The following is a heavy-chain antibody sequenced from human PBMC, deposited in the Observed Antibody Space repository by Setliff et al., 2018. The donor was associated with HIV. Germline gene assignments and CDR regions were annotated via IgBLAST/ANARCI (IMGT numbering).Heavy chain of an antibody. CDR3: ARSLGHDYGDNDSPLYNWFDP. V-gene: IGHV1-69*13. CDR1: GGTFGSYA. Sequence: SVKVSCKASGGTFGSYAISWVRQAPGQGLEWLGGIIPIFGTANYAQKFQGRVTITADESTNTAYMELSSLRSEDTAVYYCARSLGHDYGDNDSPLYNWFDPWGQGTLVTVSS. J-gene: IGHJ5*02. CDR2: IIPIFGTA. D-gene: IGHD4-17*01.